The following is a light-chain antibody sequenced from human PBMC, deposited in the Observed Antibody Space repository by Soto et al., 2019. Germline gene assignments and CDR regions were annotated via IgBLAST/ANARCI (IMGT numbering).Light chain of an antibody. J-gene: IGKJ1*01. Sequence: DIQITHPPCSLSASVGDVFTITFRSSQSITTYLNWYQQTSGEAPKLLIYAAARLQTGVPSRFSGSGSGTDFTLTISSLQPEDFATYYCQQAYGAPLTFGQGTNVDIK. V-gene: IGKV1-39*01. CDR3: QQAYGAPLT. CDR1: QSITTY. CDR2: AAA.